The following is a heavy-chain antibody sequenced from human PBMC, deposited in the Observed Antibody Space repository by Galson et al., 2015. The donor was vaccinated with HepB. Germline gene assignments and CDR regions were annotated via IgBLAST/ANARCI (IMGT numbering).Heavy chain of an antibody. D-gene: IGHD3-3*01. J-gene: IGHJ6*03. CDR2: IYHSGST. Sequence: LSLTCAVSGGSISSSNWWSWVRQPPGKGLEWIGEIYHSGSTNYNPSLKSRVTISVDKSKDQFSLKLSSVTAADTAVYYCARGRVDFWSGSQLYYYYYYMDVWGKGTTVTVSS. CDR1: GGSISSSNW. CDR3: ARGRVDFWSGSQLYYYYYYMDV. V-gene: IGHV4-4*02.